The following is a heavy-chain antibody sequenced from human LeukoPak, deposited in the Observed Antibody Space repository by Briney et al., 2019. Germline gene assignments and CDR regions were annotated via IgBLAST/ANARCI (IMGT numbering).Heavy chain of an antibody. V-gene: IGHV4-59*01. CDR3: ARDGYYDSSGYNRDAFDI. D-gene: IGHD3-22*01. J-gene: IGHJ3*02. CDR1: GGSITSYY. Sequence: KPSETLSLTCTVSGGSITSYYWSWIRQPPGKGLESIGYIYYSGSTNYNPSLKSRVTISVGTSKNQVSLKLSSVTAADTAVYYCARDGYYDSSGYNRDAFDIWGQGTMVTVSS. CDR2: IYYSGST.